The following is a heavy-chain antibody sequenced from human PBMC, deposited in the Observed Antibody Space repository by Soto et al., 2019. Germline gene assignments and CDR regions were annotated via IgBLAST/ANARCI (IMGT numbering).Heavy chain of an antibody. J-gene: IGHJ4*01. CDR2: IFHSGNA. D-gene: IGHD2-15*01. CDR1: AGSIRNVY. V-gene: IGHV4-59*01. CDR3: ARAHAPTLPFDY. Sequence: SETLSLTCTVSAGSIRNVYWSWIRQAPGKGLEWIGFIFHSGNAKYNPSLKSRVTISVDTSKNQFSLSLDSVTAADTAVYFCARAHAPTLPFDYWGQGTLVTVSS.